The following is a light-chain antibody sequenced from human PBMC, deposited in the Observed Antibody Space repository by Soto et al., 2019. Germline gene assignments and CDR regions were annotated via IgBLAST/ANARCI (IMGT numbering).Light chain of an antibody. J-gene: IGLJ3*02. CDR3: CSYAGSYTWV. Sequence: QSALTQPRSVSGSPGQSVTISCTGTSSDVGGYNYVSWYQHHPVKAPKLMLYDVSQRPSGVPDRFSGSKSGNTASLTISGIQAEDEADYYCCSYAGSYTWVFGGGTKLTVL. CDR1: SSDVGGYNY. CDR2: DVS. V-gene: IGLV2-11*01.